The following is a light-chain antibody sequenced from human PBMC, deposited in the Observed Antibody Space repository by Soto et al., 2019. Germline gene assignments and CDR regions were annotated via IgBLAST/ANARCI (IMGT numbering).Light chain of an antibody. J-gene: IGLJ1*01. CDR2: EVN. V-gene: IGLV2-23*02. CDR3: CSYARTVPSL. CDR1: GSDVGAYNL. Sequence: QSVLTQPASVSGSPGQSITISCAGTGSDVGAYNLVSWYQQHPGKAPKPIICEVNTRPSGISNRFSGSKSGDTASLTISGLQADDVADYFCCSYARTVPSLFGTGTK.